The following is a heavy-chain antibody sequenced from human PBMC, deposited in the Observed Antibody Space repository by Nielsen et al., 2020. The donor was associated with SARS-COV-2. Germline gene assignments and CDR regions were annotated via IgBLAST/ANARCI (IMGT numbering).Heavy chain of an antibody. CDR2: IKQDGSEK. CDR3: ARGGFQWFGDGSFDY. Sequence: GGSLRLSCAASGFTFSSYWMSWVRQAPGKGLEWVANIKQDGSEKYYVDSVKGRFTISRDNAKNSLYLQMNSLRAEDTAVYYCARGGFQWFGDGSFDYWGQGTLVTVSS. J-gene: IGHJ4*02. D-gene: IGHD3-10*01. CDR1: GFTFSSYW. V-gene: IGHV3-7*01.